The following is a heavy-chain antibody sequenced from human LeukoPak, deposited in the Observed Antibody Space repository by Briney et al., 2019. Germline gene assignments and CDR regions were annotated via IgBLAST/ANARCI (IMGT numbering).Heavy chain of an antibody. CDR1: GYRFTSYS. CDR3: SRKYSSSSPYYYYGMDV. J-gene: IGHJ6*02. V-gene: IGHV1-3*01. CDR2: VDAGSDNR. D-gene: IGHD6-6*01. Sequence: ASVKVSCKASGYRFTSYSIHWVRQAPGERLEWRGSVDAGSDNRKYSQKFQGRVTITSDTSASTAYMELSSLRSEDTAVYYCSRKYSSSSPYYYYGMDVWGQGTTVTVSS.